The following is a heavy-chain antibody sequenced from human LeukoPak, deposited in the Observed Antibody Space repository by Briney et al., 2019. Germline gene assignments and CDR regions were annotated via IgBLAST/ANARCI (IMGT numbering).Heavy chain of an antibody. CDR2: IYYSGST. D-gene: IGHD6-13*01. J-gene: IGHJ4*02. V-gene: IGHV4-39*07. Sequence: SETLSLTCTVSGGSISSSSYYWGWIRQPPGKGLEWIGSIYYSGSTYYNPSPKSRVTISVDTSKNQFSLKLSSVTAADTAVYYCARAPLGAAAARFDYWGQGTLVTVSS. CDR3: ARAPLGAAAARFDY. CDR1: GGSISSSSYY.